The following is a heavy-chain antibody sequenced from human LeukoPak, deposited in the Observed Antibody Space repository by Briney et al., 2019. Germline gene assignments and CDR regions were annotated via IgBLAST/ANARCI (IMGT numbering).Heavy chain of an antibody. J-gene: IGHJ4*02. CDR3: ARARDSSGYYHPASGHFYY. CDR2: ISSSSSYI. Sequence: GGSLRLSCAASGFTFSSYSMNWVRQAPGKGLEWVSSISSSSSYIYYADSVKGRFTISRDNAKNSLYLQMNSLRAEDTAVCYCARARDSSGYYHPASGHFYYWGQGTLVTVSS. CDR1: GFTFSSYS. V-gene: IGHV3-21*01. D-gene: IGHD3-22*01.